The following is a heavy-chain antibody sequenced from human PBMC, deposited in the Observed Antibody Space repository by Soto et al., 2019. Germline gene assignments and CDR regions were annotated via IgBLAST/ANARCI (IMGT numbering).Heavy chain of an antibody. V-gene: IGHV1-3*01. Sequence: QVQLVQSGAEVKKPGASVMVSCKASGYTFTSYAMHWVRQAPGQRLEWMGWINAGNGNTKYSQKFQGRVTITRDTSASTAYMELSSLRSEDTAVYYCARWGSSWQSPHLDYWGQGTLVTVSS. D-gene: IGHD6-13*01. CDR1: GYTFTSYA. J-gene: IGHJ4*02. CDR2: INAGNGNT. CDR3: ARWGSSWQSPHLDY.